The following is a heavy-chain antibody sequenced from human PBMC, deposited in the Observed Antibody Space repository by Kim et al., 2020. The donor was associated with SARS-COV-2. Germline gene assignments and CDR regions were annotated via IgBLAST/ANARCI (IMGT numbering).Heavy chain of an antibody. J-gene: IGHJ4*02. V-gene: IGHV1-2*02. CDR3: ARDLPDCSGGSCYRAVVAGLFDY. Sequence: ASVKVSCKASGYTFTGYYMHWVRQAPGQGLEWMGWINPNSGGTNYAQKFQGRVTMTRDTSISTAYMELSRLRSDDTAVYYCARDLPDCSGGSCYRAVVAGLFDYWGQGTLVTVSS. D-gene: IGHD2-15*01. CDR1: GYTFTGYY. CDR2: INPNSGGT.